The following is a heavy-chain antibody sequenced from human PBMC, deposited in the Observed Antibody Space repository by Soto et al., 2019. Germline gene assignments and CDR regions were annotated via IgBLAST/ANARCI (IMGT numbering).Heavy chain of an antibody. V-gene: IGHV1-18*01. CDR1: GYTVTSYG. CDR3: ARDRGFADGNSFDY. J-gene: IGHJ4*02. Sequence: ASVKVSCKASGYTVTSYGISCVRQAPGQGLEWMGWISAYNGNTNYAQKLQGRVTMTTDTSTSTAYMELRSLRSDDTAVYYCARDRGFADGNSFDYWGQGTLVTVSS. D-gene: IGHD3-10*01. CDR2: ISAYNGNT.